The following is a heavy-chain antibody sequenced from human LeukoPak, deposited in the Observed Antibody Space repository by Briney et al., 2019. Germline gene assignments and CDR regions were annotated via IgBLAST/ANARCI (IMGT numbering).Heavy chain of an antibody. CDR3: ARGPLTSSNYYMDV. Sequence: GGSLRLSCAASGFSFDSHAMNWVRQAPGKGLEWISAITGRGRYTYYKDSVKGRFTISRDNSKNTLFLQMSSLRAEDTAVYYCARGPLTSSNYYMDVWGRGTTVTVSS. D-gene: IGHD4/OR15-4a*01. CDR1: GFSFDSHA. CDR2: ITGRGRYT. J-gene: IGHJ6*03. V-gene: IGHV3-23*01.